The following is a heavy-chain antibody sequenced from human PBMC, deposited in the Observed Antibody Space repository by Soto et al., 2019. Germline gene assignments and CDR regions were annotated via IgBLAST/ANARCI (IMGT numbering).Heavy chain of an antibody. J-gene: IGHJ5*02. CDR3: ASRRSRGRALLFDP. CDR2: IYYSGST. D-gene: IGHD3-16*01. Sequence: SETRSLTCTVSGGSISSADYYWSWFRQPPGKGLEWIGYIYYSGSTYYNPSLKSRVTISVDTSKNQFSLKLSSVTAADTAVYYCASRRSRGRALLFDPWGQGTLVT. CDR1: GGSISSADYY. V-gene: IGHV4-30-4*01.